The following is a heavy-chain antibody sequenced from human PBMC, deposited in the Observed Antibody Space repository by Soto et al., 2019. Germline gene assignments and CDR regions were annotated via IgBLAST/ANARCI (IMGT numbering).Heavy chain of an antibody. CDR1: GYSFSNYW. D-gene: IGHD4-4*01. Sequence: PGESLKISCKGSGYSFSNYWIAWVRQMPGNGLEWMGVINPGDSGARYSPSFQGQVTISVDVSISTAYLQWSSLKASDTAIYFCARPRDVHRTVYYAYSGQGTLVTVSA. CDR3: ARPRDVHRTVYYAY. V-gene: IGHV5-51*01. CDR2: INPGDSGA. J-gene: IGHJ4*02.